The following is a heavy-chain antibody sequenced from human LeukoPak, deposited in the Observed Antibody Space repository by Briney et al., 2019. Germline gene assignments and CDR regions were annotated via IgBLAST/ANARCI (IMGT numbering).Heavy chain of an antibody. Sequence: SVKVSCKASGYTFTGYYMHWVRQAPGQGLEWMGWINPNSGGTNYAQKFQGRVTMTRDTSISTAYMELSRLRSDDTAVYYCARSRFGYCSSTSCYRLFDYWGQGTLVTVSS. V-gene: IGHV1-2*02. D-gene: IGHD2-2*03. CDR1: GYTFTGYY. CDR2: INPNSGGT. CDR3: ARSRFGYCSSTSCYRLFDY. J-gene: IGHJ4*02.